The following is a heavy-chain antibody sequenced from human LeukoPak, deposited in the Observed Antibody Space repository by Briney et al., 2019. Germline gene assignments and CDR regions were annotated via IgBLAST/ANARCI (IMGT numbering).Heavy chain of an antibody. CDR2: IYYSGST. CDR1: GGSISSSSYY. CDR3: ARRLGRSSSWYPGGDGYYYGMDV. D-gene: IGHD6-13*01. Sequence: SETLSLTCTVSGGSISSSSYYWGWIRQPPGKGLEWIGSIYYSGSTYYNPSLKSRVTISVDTSKNQFSLKLSSVTAADTAVYYCARRLGRSSSWYPGGDGYYYGMDVWGQGTTVTVSS. V-gene: IGHV4-39*01. J-gene: IGHJ6*02.